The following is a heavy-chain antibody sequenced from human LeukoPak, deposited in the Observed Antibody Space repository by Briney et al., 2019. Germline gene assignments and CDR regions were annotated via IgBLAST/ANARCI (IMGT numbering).Heavy chain of an antibody. J-gene: IGHJ4*02. CDR2: IYHSGST. V-gene: IGHV4-30-2*01. CDR1: GGSISSGGYY. D-gene: IGHD5-24*01. Sequence: SETLSLTCTVSGGSISSGGYYWSWIRQPPGKGLEWIGYIYHSGSTYYNPSLKSRVTISVDRSKNQFSLKLSSVTAADTAVYYCARDRQDGYNYRDFSYYFDYWGQGTLVTVSS. CDR3: ARDRQDGYNYRDFSYYFDY.